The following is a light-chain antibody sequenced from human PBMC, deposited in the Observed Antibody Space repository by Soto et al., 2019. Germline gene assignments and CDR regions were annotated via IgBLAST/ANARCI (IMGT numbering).Light chain of an antibody. CDR1: QSLLNNRGYAY. CDR3: MQVLQFPMT. V-gene: IGKV2-28*01. J-gene: IGKJ4*01. Sequence: DLVMTQSPLSLPVVPGEPASISCRSSQSLLNNRGYAYLDWYVQKPGQSPQLLIYLGSNRASGVPDRFSGSVSGPDFTLKISRVESEDVGIYCCMQVLQFPMTFGGGTKVEI. CDR2: LGS.